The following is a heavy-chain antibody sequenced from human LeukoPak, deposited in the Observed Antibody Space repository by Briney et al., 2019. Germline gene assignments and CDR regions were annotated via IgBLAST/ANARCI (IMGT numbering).Heavy chain of an antibody. V-gene: IGHV3-33*06. Sequence: GGSLRLSCAASGIIFSDFGMHWVRQAPGKGLEWMAIIWYDGSNKYYAVSVKGRFTISRDNSQNTMYLQMNSLRAEDSAVYYCAKATCSGANCFSNSRDAFDVWGQGTMVIVSS. J-gene: IGHJ3*01. CDR2: IWYDGSNK. D-gene: IGHD2-15*01. CDR1: GIIFSDFG. CDR3: AKATCSGANCFSNSRDAFDV.